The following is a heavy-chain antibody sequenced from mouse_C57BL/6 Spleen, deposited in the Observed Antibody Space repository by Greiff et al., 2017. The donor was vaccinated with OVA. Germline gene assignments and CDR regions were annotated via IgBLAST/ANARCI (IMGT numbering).Heavy chain of an antibody. CDR1: GFTFSSYA. CDR2: ISDGGSYT. Sequence: EVKLMESGGGLVKPGGSLKLSCAASGFTFSSYAMSWVRQTPEKRLEWVATISDGGSYTYYPDNVKGRFTISRDNAKNNLYLQLSHLKSEDTAMYYCARKELGLPYYYAMDYWGQGTSVTVSS. V-gene: IGHV5-4*03. D-gene: IGHD2-4*01. J-gene: IGHJ4*01. CDR3: ARKELGLPYYYAMDY.